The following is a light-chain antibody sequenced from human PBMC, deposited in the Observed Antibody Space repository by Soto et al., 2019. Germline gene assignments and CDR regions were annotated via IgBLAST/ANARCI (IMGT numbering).Light chain of an antibody. CDR1: SSNIGNNP. V-gene: IGLV1-44*01. CDR2: SNS. J-gene: IGLJ3*02. Sequence: QSVLTQPPSASGTPGQRVTISCSGSSSNIGNNPVNWYQQLPGTAPKLLIYSNSHRPSGVPDRFSGSKSGTSASLAISGLPSEDEADYYCAAWDDSLTGSWVFGGGTQLTVL. CDR3: AAWDDSLTGSWV.